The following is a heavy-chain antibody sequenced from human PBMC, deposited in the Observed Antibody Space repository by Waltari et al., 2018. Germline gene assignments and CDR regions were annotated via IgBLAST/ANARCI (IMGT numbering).Heavy chain of an antibody. Sequence: QVQLVESGGGVVQPGRSLKLSCAASGFTFSSYGIHWVRQAPGKGLEWVAIISYDGSNKNYADSVKGRFTISRDNSENTVLLQMNSLRVEDTAIYYCASALRTSSVHRPHWGQGTLVTVSS. CDR2: ISYDGSNK. V-gene: IGHV3-30*03. D-gene: IGHD1-1*01. CDR3: ASALRTSSVHRPH. CDR1: GFTFSSYG. J-gene: IGHJ4*02.